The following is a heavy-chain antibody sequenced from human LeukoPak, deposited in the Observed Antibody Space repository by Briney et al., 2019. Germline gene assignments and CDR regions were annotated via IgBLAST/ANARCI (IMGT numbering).Heavy chain of an antibody. D-gene: IGHD5-24*01. Sequence: ASVKVSCRASGYTFTSYGISWVRQAPGQGLEWMGWISAYNGNTNYAQKLQGRVTMTTDTSTSTAYMELRSLRSDDTAVYYCARGGSVEMATHADDYWGQGTLVTVSS. CDR3: ARGGSVEMATHADDY. V-gene: IGHV1-18*01. CDR2: ISAYNGNT. J-gene: IGHJ4*02. CDR1: GYTFTSYG.